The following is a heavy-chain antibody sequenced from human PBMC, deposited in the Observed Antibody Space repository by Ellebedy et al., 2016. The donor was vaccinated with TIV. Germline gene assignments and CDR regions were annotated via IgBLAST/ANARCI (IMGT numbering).Heavy chain of an antibody. CDR2: VYYSGTT. CDR3: ARRNYDRSGYYFDS. Sequence: SETLSLXCNVSGDSISSYYWSWIRQPPGKGLEWLGYVYYSGTTKYNSSLKGRVTISVDTSKNQFSLTLRSVTTADTAVYYCARRNYDRSGYYFDSWGQGTLVTVSS. J-gene: IGHJ5*01. V-gene: IGHV4-59*01. D-gene: IGHD3-22*01. CDR1: GDSISSYY.